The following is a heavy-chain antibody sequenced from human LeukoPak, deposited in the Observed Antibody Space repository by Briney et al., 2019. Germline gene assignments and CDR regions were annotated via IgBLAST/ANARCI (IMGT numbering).Heavy chain of an antibody. Sequence: SETLSLTCTVSGGSIRSSYYYRGWIRQPPGKGLEWIGSIYDSGSTYYNPSLKSRVTISVDTSKNQFSLKLNSVTAADTAVYYCARGLSFDYWGQGTLVTVSS. J-gene: IGHJ4*02. V-gene: IGHV4-39*01. CDR1: GGSIRSSYYY. CDR3: ARGLSFDY. D-gene: IGHD2/OR15-2a*01. CDR2: IYDSGST.